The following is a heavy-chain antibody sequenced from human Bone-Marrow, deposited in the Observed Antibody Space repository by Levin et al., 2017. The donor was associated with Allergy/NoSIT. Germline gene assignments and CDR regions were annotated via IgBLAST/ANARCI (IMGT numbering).Heavy chain of an antibody. CDR1: GFTFTDYA. CDR3: ARHKDYGGNGYYYEGMDV. D-gene: IGHD4-23*01. J-gene: IGHJ6*02. CDR2: VSWNSGTI. Sequence: LSLTCAASGFTFTDYAIHWIRQAPGRGLEWVSGVSWNSGTIGYADSVKGRFTISRDNAKNSLYLQMNSLRTEDTALYFCARHKDYGGNGYYYEGMDVWGQGTTVTVSS. V-gene: IGHV3-9*01.